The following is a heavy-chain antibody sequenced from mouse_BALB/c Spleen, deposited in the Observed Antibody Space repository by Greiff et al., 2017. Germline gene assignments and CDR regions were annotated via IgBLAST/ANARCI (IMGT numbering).Heavy chain of an antibody. D-gene: IGHD1-1*01. Sequence: EVNLVESGGGLVQPGGSRKLSCAASGFTFSSFGMHWVRQAPEKGLEWVAYISSGSSTIYYADTVKGRFTISRDNPKNTLFLQMTSLRSEDTAMYYCARGYYGSREAWFAYWGQGTLVTVSA. CDR3: ARGYYGSREAWFAY. V-gene: IGHV5-17*02. CDR1: GFTFSSFG. CDR2: ISSGSSTI. J-gene: IGHJ3*01.